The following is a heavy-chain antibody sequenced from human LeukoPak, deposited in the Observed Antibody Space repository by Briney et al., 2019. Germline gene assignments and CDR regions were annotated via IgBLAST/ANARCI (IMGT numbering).Heavy chain of an antibody. CDR1: GYTFTNYY. Sequence: ASVKVSCKASGYTFTNYYLHWLRQAPGQGLEWMGIINPGGGSTNYAQNFQGRVSMTTDMSTTTVYMELSHLRSEDTALYYCARDIAPRPGPEYYFDSWGQGTLVTVSS. D-gene: IGHD6-6*01. CDR2: INPGGGST. CDR3: ARDIAPRPGPEYYFDS. V-gene: IGHV1-46*01. J-gene: IGHJ4*02.